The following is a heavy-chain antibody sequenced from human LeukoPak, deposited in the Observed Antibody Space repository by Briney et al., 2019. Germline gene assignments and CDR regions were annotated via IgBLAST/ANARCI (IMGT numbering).Heavy chain of an antibody. J-gene: IGHJ4*02. CDR3: ASGYRFGN. D-gene: IGHD5-18*01. Sequence: EASVKVSCKASEYTFTGYYMHWVRQAPGQGLEWMGWINPNSGATDYAQNFQGRVTSTRDTSISTAYMELSRLRSDDTAVYYCASGYRFGNWGQGTLVTVSS. CDR1: EYTFTGYY. V-gene: IGHV1-2*02. CDR2: INPNSGAT.